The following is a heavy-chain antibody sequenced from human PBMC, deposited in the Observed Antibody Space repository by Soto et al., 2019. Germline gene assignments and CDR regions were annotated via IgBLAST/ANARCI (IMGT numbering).Heavy chain of an antibody. CDR3: ARVMYRYYGSSWYDDAFDI. CDR1: GFTFSSYW. J-gene: IGHJ3*02. V-gene: IGHV3-7*03. Sequence: GGSLRLSCAASGFTFSSYWMSWVRQAPGKGLEWVANIKQDGSEKYYVDSVNGRFTISRDNAKNSLYLQMNSLRAEDTAVYYCARVMYRYYGSSWYDDAFDIWGQGTMVTVSS. D-gene: IGHD6-13*01. CDR2: IKQDGSEK.